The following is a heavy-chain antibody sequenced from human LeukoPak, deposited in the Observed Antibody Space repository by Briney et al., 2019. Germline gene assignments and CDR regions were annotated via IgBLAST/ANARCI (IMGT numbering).Heavy chain of an antibody. V-gene: IGHV3-66*01. J-gene: IGHJ4*02. CDR3: TREDSGLDYFDY. D-gene: IGHD6-25*01. CDR1: GFTVSTNY. Sequence: GGSLRLSCAASGFTVSTNYMSWVRQAPGEGLEWVSVIYSGGSTYYADSVKGRFTISRDNSKNTLYLQMNSLRAEDTAVYYCTREDSGLDYFDYWGQGTLVTVSS. CDR2: IYSGGST.